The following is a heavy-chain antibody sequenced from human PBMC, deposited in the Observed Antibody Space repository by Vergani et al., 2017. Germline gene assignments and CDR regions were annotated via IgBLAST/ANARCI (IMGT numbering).Heavy chain of an antibody. CDR3: AKSSDSSGYYYVGDWFDP. CDR1: GFTFSSYA. D-gene: IGHD3-22*01. CDR2: ISGSGGST. Sequence: EVQLVESGGGLVKPGGSLRLSCAASGFTFSSYAMSWVRQAPGKGLEWVSAISGSGGSTYYADSVKGRFTISRDNSKNTLYLQMNSLRAEDTAVYYCAKSSDSSGYYYVGDWFDPWGQGTLVTVSS. J-gene: IGHJ5*02. V-gene: IGHV3-23*04.